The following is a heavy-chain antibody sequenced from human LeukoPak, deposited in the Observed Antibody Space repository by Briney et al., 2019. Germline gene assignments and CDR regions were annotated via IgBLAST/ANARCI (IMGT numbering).Heavy chain of an antibody. V-gene: IGHV3-53*01. CDR2: IYSGGST. D-gene: IGHD2-21*02. CDR1: GFSVSSNY. CDR3: ARLGDAYYGMDV. Sequence: GGSLRLSCAASGFSVSSNYMSWVRQAPGKGLEWVSVIYSGGSTYSADSVKGRFTISSDNSKNTLYIQMNSLRAEDTAVYSCARLGDAYYGMDVWGQGPTVTVSS. J-gene: IGHJ6*02.